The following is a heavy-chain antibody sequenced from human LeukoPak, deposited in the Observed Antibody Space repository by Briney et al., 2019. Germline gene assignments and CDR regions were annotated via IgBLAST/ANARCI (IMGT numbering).Heavy chain of an antibody. Sequence: PSGTLSLTCSVSGGSIRTTTWWSWVRQPPGKGLEWIGDIFHYGTTNYTPSLKRRVTMSVDTSSNQFSLTLNSVTAADTAVYYCAGWGVDYGGNFEYSDYWGQGTLVTVSS. CDR1: GGSIRTTTW. V-gene: IGHV4-4*02. D-gene: IGHD4-23*01. CDR3: AGWGVDYGGNFEYSDY. CDR2: IFHYGTT. J-gene: IGHJ4*02.